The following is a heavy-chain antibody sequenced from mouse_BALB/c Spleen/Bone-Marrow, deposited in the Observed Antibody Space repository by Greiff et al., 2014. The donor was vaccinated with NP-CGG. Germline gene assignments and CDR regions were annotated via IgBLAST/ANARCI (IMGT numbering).Heavy chain of an antibody. Sequence: EVMLVESGTVLARPGAAVKMSCKASGHTFSNYWMHWVKQRPGQGLEWIGTIYPGNSDTTYNQKFKGKAKLTAVTSTSTAYMELSSLTNEDSAVYYCTTLARSDFDYWGQGTTLTVSS. CDR1: GHTFSNYW. D-gene: IGHD3-1*01. J-gene: IGHJ2*01. CDR2: IYPGNSDT. V-gene: IGHV1-5*01. CDR3: TTLARSDFDY.